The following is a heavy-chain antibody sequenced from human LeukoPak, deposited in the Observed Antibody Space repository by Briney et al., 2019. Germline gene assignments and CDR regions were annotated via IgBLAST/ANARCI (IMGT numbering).Heavy chain of an antibody. D-gene: IGHD1-7*01. Sequence: GGSLRLSCAASGFTFSSYAMSWVRQAPGKGLEWVSAISGSGGSTYYADSVKGRFTISRDNSKNTLYLQMNSLRAEDTAVYYCAKGGPLWLELRYYHYMDVWGKGTTVTVSS. J-gene: IGHJ6*03. V-gene: IGHV3-23*01. CDR3: AKGGPLWLELRYYHYMDV. CDR2: ISGSGGST. CDR1: GFTFSSYA.